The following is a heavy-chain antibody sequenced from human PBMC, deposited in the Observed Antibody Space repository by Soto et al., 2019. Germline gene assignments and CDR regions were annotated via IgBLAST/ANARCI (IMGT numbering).Heavy chain of an antibody. V-gene: IGHV2-70*01. Sequence: SGPTLVNPTQTLTVTCSFSGFSLSTSGMCVSWLRQPPGKALEWLALIDWDEDQYYNTSLKSRLTISKDTSKNQVVLTMTNMDPVDTATYYCARTLFSPPIDYYGMDVWGKGTTVTVSS. CDR1: GFSLSTSGMC. J-gene: IGHJ6*04. CDR3: ARTLFSPPIDYYGMDV. CDR2: IDWDEDQ.